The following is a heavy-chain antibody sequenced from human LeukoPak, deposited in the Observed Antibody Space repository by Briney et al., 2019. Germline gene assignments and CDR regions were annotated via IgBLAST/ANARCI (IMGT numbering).Heavy chain of an antibody. CDR2: ISGTGGST. CDR3: AKDVRYDSSGQFDY. CDR1: GFTFTSYA. Sequence: GGSLRLSCAASGFTFTSYAMSWVRQARGKGLEWASAISGTGGSTYYADSVKGRFTISRDNSKNTLYLQMNSLRAEDTAVYYCAKDVRYDSSGQFDYWGQGTLVTVSS. D-gene: IGHD3-22*01. J-gene: IGHJ4*02. V-gene: IGHV3-23*01.